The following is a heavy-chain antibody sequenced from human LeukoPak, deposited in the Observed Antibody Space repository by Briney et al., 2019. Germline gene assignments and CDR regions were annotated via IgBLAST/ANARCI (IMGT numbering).Heavy chain of an antibody. D-gene: IGHD1-14*01. CDR1: GFTFSSYA. CDR2: ISGSGGST. Sequence: GRSLRLSCAASGFTFSSYAMSWVRQAPGKGLEWVSAISGSGGSTYYADSVKGRFTISRDNSKNTLYLQMNSLRAEDTAVYYCAKHVISAGFLVYFDYWGQGTLVTVSS. J-gene: IGHJ4*02. V-gene: IGHV3-23*01. CDR3: AKHVISAGFLVYFDY.